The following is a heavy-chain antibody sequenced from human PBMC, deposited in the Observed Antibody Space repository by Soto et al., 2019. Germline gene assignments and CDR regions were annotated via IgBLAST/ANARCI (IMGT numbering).Heavy chain of an antibody. CDR3: ASGENYDYVWGSYRYLDY. CDR1: GGTFSSYA. D-gene: IGHD3-16*02. J-gene: IGHJ4*02. V-gene: IGHV1-69*06. CDR2: IIPIFGTA. Sequence: ASVKVSCKASGGTFSSYAISWVRQAPGQGLEWMGGIIPIFGTANYAQKFQGRVTITADKSTSTAYMELSSPRSEDTAVYYCASGENYDYVWGSYRYLDYWGQGTLVTVS.